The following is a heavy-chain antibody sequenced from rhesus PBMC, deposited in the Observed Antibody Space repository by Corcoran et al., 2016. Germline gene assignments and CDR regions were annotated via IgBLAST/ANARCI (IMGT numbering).Heavy chain of an antibody. Sequence: EVQLVESGGGLVQPGGSLRLSCVASGFTFSDYWMAWVRQATGKGLEWDSSISQPSGSNAYKLDPVKGRFNISKNNAKNTLYLQMNSLRAEDTAVYYCARRSSSYGLDSWGQGVVVTVSS. D-gene: IGHD6-19*01. CDR2: ISQPSGSNA. CDR3: ARRSSSYGLDS. V-gene: IGHV3-37*01. J-gene: IGHJ6*01. CDR1: GFTFSDYW.